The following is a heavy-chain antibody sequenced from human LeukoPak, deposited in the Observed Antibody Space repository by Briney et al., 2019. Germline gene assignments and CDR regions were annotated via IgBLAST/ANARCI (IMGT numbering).Heavy chain of an antibody. J-gene: IGHJ6*03. CDR2: INDSGTI. CDR3: ARRWNYGRNYYIDV. CDR1: GGSFNNYY. Sequence: SETLSLTCAVYGGSFNNYYWSWIRQPPGKGLEWIGEINDSGTINYNPSLMSRVTISVDKSKNQFSLKLSSVTAADTAVYYCARRWNYGRNYYIDVWGKGATVSVSS. D-gene: IGHD1-7*01. V-gene: IGHV4-34*01.